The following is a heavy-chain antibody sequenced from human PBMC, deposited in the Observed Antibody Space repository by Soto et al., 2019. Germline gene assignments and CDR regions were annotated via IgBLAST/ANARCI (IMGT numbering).Heavy chain of an antibody. CDR1: GGTFSSNA. CDR2: IIPIFGTA. Sequence: QVQLVQSGAEVKKPGSSVKVSCKASGGTFSSNAISWVRQAPGQGLEWMGGIIPIFGTANYAQKFQGRVTITADESTSTAYMELSILRSEDTAVYYCALYSSWFRYYGMDVWGQGTTVTVSS. J-gene: IGHJ6*02. CDR3: ALYSSWFRYYGMDV. D-gene: IGHD6-6*01. V-gene: IGHV1-69*12.